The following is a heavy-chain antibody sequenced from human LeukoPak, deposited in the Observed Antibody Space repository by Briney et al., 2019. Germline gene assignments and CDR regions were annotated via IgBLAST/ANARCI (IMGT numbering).Heavy chain of an antibody. CDR3: AKHAGGHDLDALDI. V-gene: IGHV3-7*03. CDR2: INPDGSEK. CDR1: GFTFSSDW. Sequence: GGSLRLSCAVSGFTFSSDWMIWVRQAPGKGLEWVANINPDGSEKNYVDSVRGRFTISRDNAKNSLDLQMNSLRAEDTAVYFCAKHAGGHDLDALDIWGQGTMVTVSS. D-gene: IGHD2-2*01. J-gene: IGHJ3*02.